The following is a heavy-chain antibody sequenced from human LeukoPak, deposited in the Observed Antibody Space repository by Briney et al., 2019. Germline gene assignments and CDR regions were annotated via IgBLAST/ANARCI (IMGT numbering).Heavy chain of an antibody. CDR2: IYYSGST. Sequence: PSETLSLTCTVSGGSISSSSYYWGWIRQPPGKGLEWIGSIYYSGSTYYNPSLKSRVTISVDTSKNQFSLKLSSVTAADTAVYYCARGGRVVPAAMLVFPAKTKRYYYYYYMDVWGKGTTVTISS. D-gene: IGHD2-2*01. V-gene: IGHV4-39*07. CDR1: GGSISSSSYY. J-gene: IGHJ6*03. CDR3: ARGGRVVPAAMLVFPAKTKRYYYYYYMDV.